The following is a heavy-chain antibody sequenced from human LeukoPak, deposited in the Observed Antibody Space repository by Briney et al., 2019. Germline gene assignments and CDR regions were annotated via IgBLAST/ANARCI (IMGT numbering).Heavy chain of an antibody. CDR2: IYYSGST. D-gene: IGHD4-11*01. V-gene: IGHV4-59*01. CDR3: ARLDFSNYLNDY. J-gene: IGHJ4*02. CDR1: GGSISSYY. Sequence: SETLSLTCSVSGGSISSYYWSWIRQPPGKGLEWIGYIYYSGSTDYNTSLKSRVTISVDTSKNQFFLTLYSVTAADTAVYYCARLDFSNYLNDYWGQGTLVTVSS.